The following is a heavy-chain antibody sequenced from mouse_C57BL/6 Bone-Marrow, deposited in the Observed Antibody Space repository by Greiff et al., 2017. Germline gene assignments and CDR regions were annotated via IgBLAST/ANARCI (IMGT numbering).Heavy chain of an antibody. V-gene: IGHV14-2*01. J-gene: IGHJ1*03. CDR2: IDPEDGET. D-gene: IGHD2-3*01. Sequence: VQLQQSGAELVKPGASVKLSCTASGFNIKDYYMHWVKQRTEQGLEWIGRIDPEDGETKSAPKFQGKATITADTSSNTAYLQLSSLTSEDTAVYYCARWDDGYPWYFDVWGTGTTVTVSA. CDR1: GFNIKDYY. CDR3: ARWDDGYPWYFDV.